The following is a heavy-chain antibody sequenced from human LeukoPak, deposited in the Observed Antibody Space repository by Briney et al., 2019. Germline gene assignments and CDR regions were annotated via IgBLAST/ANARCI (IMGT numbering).Heavy chain of an antibody. CDR3: ARKLENLVCFDL. CDR1: GYTFTGYY. J-gene: IGHJ2*01. V-gene: IGHV1-2*02. Sequence: GASVKVSCKASGYTFTGYYMHWVRQAPGQGLEWMGWINPNSAGTDYAQKFQGRVTMTRDTSISTAYIELSRLRFDDTAVYYCARKLENLVCFDLWGRGTLVTVSS. CDR2: INPNSAGT. D-gene: IGHD1-1*01.